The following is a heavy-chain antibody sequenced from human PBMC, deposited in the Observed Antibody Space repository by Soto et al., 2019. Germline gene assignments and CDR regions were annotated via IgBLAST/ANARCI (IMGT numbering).Heavy chain of an antibody. CDR1: GFTFSSYD. CDR3: AKAYSGPFDI. CDR2: ISYDGSKK. J-gene: IGHJ3*02. V-gene: IGHV3-30*18. D-gene: IGHD1-26*01. Sequence: GGSLRLSCAASGFTFSSYDIHWVRQAPGKGLEWVAVISYDGSKKYYADSVKGQFTISRDNSKNTLYLQMNSLRAEDTAVYYCAKAYSGPFDIWGQGTRVTVSS.